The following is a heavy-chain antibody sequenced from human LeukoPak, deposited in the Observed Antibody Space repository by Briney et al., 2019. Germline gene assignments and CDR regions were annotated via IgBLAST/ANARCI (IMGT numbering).Heavy chain of an antibody. CDR3: AREGDGYNYDD. CDR2: IKQDGSEK. D-gene: IGHD5-24*01. J-gene: IGHJ4*02. Sequence: GGSLTLSCAASGFTFTSYAMTWVRQAPGKGREWVANIKQDGSEKYYVDSVKGRFTISRDNAKNSLYLQMNSLRAEDTAVYYCAREGDGYNYDDWGQGTLATVSS. V-gene: IGHV3-7*01. CDR1: GFTFTSYA.